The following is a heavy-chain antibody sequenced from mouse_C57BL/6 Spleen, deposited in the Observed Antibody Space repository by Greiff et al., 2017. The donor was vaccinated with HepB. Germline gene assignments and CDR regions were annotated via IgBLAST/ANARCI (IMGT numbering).Heavy chain of an antibody. CDR1: GFTFSSYT. CDR3: ARHGLTGAMDY. CDR2: ISGGGGNT. D-gene: IGHD3-1*01. J-gene: IGHJ4*01. V-gene: IGHV5-9*01. Sequence: EVNVVESGGGLVKPGGSLKLSCAASGFTFSSYTMSWVRQTPEKRLEWVATISGGGGNTYYPDSVKGRFTISRDNAKNTLYLQMSSLRSEDTALYYCARHGLTGAMDYWGQGTSVTVSS.